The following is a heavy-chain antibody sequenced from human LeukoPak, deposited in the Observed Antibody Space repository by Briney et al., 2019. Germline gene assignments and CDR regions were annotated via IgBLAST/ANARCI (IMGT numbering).Heavy chain of an antibody. CDR3: ARFFYYDASLPPY. CDR1: GGSISTSNYY. D-gene: IGHD3-16*01. CDR2: IYYSGRT. J-gene: IGHJ4*02. Sequence: PSETLSHTCSVSGGSISTSNYYWGWIRHPPGKGLEWIGTIYYSGRTYYNPSLQSRVTISLDTSQNQLSLQVRSVTVVDTAVYYCARFFYYDASLPPYWGQGTLVTVSS. V-gene: IGHV4-39*01.